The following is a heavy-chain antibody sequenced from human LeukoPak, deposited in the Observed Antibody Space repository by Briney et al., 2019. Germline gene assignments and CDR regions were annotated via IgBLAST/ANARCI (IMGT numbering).Heavy chain of an antibody. D-gene: IGHD5-18*01. V-gene: IGHV1-69*01. CDR3: ASVSGYSYGFLVGAFDI. CDR1: GGTFSSYA. J-gene: IGHJ3*02. Sequence: SVKVSCKASGGTFSSYAIIWVRQAPGQGFEWMGGIIPIFGTANYAQKFQGRVTITADESTSTAYMELSSLRSEDTAVYYCASVSGYSYGFLVGAFDIWGQGTMVTVSS. CDR2: IIPIFGTA.